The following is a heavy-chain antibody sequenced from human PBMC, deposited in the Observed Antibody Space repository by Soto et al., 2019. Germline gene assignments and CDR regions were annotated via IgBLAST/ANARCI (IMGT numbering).Heavy chain of an antibody. V-gene: IGHV3-23*01. CDR1: GFTFSDYA. CDR3: AKDSVVIPAAMDWFDP. Sequence: GGSLRLSCAASGFTFSDYAMNWVRQAPGKGLEWVSAISGVGGTIYYGDSVEGRFTISRDNFTKTLYLQMNSLRAEDTAVYYCAKDSVVIPAAMDWFDPWGQGTLVTVSS. D-gene: IGHD2-2*01. CDR2: ISGVGGTI. J-gene: IGHJ5*02.